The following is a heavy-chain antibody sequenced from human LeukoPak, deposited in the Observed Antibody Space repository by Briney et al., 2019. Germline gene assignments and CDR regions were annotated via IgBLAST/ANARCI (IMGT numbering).Heavy chain of an antibody. V-gene: IGHV3-30*03. CDR2: ISYDGSNK. J-gene: IGHJ4*02. Sequence: GGSLRLSCAASGFTFSSYGMHWVRQAPGKGLEWVAVISYDGSNKYYADSVKGRFTISRDNSKNTLYLQMNSLRAEDTAVYYCARGTISLYYFDYWGQGTLVTVSS. D-gene: IGHD3-9*01. CDR1: GFTFSSYG. CDR3: ARGTISLYYFDY.